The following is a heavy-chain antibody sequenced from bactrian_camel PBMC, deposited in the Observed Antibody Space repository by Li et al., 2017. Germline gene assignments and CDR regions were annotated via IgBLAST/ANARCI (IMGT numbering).Heavy chain of an antibody. CDR1: ASSATYRSYC. CDR3: AADGRVLCTPWGYEYYS. CDR2: IYTGGGST. Sequence: HVQLVESGGGPVQAGGFLALSCAAVASSATYRSYCMGWFRQAPGKERERVAAIYTGGGSTFYDDSVKGRFTISHDSTKNTLSLQMNDLKSEDTGMYYCAADGRVLCTPWGYEYYSWGQGTQVTVS. J-gene: IGHJ4*01. D-gene: IGHD5*01. V-gene: IGHV3S1*01.